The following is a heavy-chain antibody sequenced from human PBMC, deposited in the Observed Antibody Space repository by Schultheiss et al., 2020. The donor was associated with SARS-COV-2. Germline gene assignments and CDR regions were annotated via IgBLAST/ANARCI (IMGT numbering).Heavy chain of an antibody. CDR1: GGTFSSYA. CDR2: ISAYNGNT. V-gene: IGHV1-18*01. CDR3: ARRRGYDFWSGYYGEGMDV. J-gene: IGHJ6*02. Sequence: ASVKVSCKASGGTFSSYAINWVRQATGQGLEWMGWISAYNGNTNYAQKLQGRVTITADKSTSTAYMELSSLRSEDTAVYYCARRRGYDFWSGYYGEGMDVWGQGTTVTVSS. D-gene: IGHD3-3*01.